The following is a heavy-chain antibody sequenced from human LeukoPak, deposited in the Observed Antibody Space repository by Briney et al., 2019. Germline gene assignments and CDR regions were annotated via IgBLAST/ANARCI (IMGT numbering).Heavy chain of an antibody. CDR1: GFTITTYA. J-gene: IGHJ4*02. V-gene: IGHV3-23*01. D-gene: IGHD1-26*01. CDR3: ARAQGALDY. CDR2: IGGGGTE. Sequence: GGSLRLSCAASGFTITTYAVNWVRQAPGKGLEWVSGIGGGGTEYYADSVQGRFIISSDNSQNLVHLQMNSLTVEDTAVHYCARAQGALDYWGQGALVTVSS.